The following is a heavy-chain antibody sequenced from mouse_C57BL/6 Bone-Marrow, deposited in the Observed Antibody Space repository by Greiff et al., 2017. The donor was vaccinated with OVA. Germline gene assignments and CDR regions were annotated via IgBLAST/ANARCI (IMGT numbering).Heavy chain of an antibody. J-gene: IGHJ4*01. CDR1: GYTFTDYY. CDR3: ARSTRGGYYYAMDY. CDR2: IYPGSGNT. Sequence: VQLQQSGAELVRPGASVKLSCKASGYTFTDYYINWVKQRPGQGLEWIARIYPGSGNTYYNEKFKGKATLTAEKSSSTAYMQLSSLTSEDSAVYFCARSTRGGYYYAMDYWGQGTSVTVSS. V-gene: IGHV1-76*01.